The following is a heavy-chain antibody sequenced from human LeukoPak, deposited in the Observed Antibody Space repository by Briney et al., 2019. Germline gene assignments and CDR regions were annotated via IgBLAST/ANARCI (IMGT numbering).Heavy chain of an antibody. J-gene: IGHJ4*02. V-gene: IGHV3-7*01. D-gene: IGHD1-26*01. CDR1: GFTFSSYW. Sequence: GGSLRLSCAASGFTFSSYWMGWFRQAPGKRLEWVANMNIDGSEKYYADSAKGRFTISRDNARNSVYLQMNSLRVEDTAVYYCARDPVEWELLLDYWGQGTLVTVSS. CDR3: ARDPVEWELLLDY. CDR2: MNIDGSEK.